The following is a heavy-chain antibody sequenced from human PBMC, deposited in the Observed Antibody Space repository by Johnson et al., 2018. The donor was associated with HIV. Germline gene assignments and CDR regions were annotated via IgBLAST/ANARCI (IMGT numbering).Heavy chain of an antibody. V-gene: IGHV3-66*02. CDR3: AKDLLSSSWFHDAFDI. CDR2: LYSGGST. Sequence: VQLVESGGGLVQPGGSLRLSCAASGFTFSSNYMSWVRQAPGKGLEWVSVLYSGGSTYYADSVKGRFTISRDNSKNTLYLQMNSLRAEDTAVYYCAKDLLSSSWFHDAFDIWGQGTMVTVSS. D-gene: IGHD6-13*01. J-gene: IGHJ3*02. CDR1: GFTFSSNY.